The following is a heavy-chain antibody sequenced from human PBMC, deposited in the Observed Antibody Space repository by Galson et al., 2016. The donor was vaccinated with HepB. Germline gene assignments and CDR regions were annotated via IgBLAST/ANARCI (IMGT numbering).Heavy chain of an antibody. CDR2: ISTVTGDT. V-gene: IGHV1-18*04. D-gene: IGHD6-13*01. J-gene: IGHJ4*02. CDR1: GYSFTNYG. CDR3: ARGKASAGILDY. Sequence: SVKVSCKASGYSFTNYGVNWVRQAPGQGLEWVGWISTVTGDTNYGQMVQDRVTLTTDTSTNTAYMELRSLTSDDTAVYYCARGKASAGILDYWGQGTLVTVSS.